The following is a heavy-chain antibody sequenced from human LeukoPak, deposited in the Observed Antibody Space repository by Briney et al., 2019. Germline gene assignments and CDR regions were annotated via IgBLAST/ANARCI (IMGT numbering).Heavy chain of an antibody. CDR1: GGSISSSSYY. D-gene: IGHD3-22*01. Sequence: SETLSLTCTVSGGSISSSSYYWGWIRQPPGKGLEWIGSIYYSGSTNYNPSLKSRVTMSVATSKNQFSLRLRSVTAADTAVYYCARAFNYYDSSGTRWYFDLWGRGTLVTVFS. CDR3: ARAFNYYDSSGTRWYFDL. V-gene: IGHV4-39*07. J-gene: IGHJ2*01. CDR2: IYYSGST.